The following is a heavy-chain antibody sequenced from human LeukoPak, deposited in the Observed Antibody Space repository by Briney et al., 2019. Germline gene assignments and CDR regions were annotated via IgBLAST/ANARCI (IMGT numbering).Heavy chain of an antibody. V-gene: IGHV3-21*01. CDR1: GFTFSTYS. J-gene: IGHJ4*02. CDR3: ASYSSSMRYYFDY. Sequence: PGGSLRLSCGASGFTFSTYSMNWVRQAPGKGLEWVSSISSSSTFIYYADSVKGRFTISRDNAKNSLYLQMNSLRAEDTAVYYCASYSSSMRYYFDYWGQGTLVTVSS. D-gene: IGHD6-6*01. CDR2: ISSSSTFI.